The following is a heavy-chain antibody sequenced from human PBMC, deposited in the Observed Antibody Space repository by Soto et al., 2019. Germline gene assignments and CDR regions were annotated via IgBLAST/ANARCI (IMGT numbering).Heavy chain of an antibody. Sequence: SETLSLTCAVSGGSISSSNWWSWVRQPPGKGLEWIGEIYHSGSTNYNPSLKSRVTISVDKSKNQFSLKLSSVTAADTAVYYCARVTGTTFFWFDPWGQGTLVTVSS. V-gene: IGHV4-4*02. J-gene: IGHJ5*02. CDR2: IYHSGST. CDR1: GGSISSSNW. D-gene: IGHD1-1*01. CDR3: ARVTGTTFFWFDP.